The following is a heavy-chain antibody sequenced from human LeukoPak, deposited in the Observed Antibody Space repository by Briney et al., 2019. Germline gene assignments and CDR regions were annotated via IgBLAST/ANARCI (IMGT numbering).Heavy chain of an antibody. CDR3: ASATGDYGDYFDY. V-gene: IGHV1-69*05. D-gene: IGHD4-17*01. CDR1: AGTFSIYA. CDR2: ISPICGTA. Sequence: GSAGKVSFKSSAGTFSIYAIRLVRQAPGQGLGWMGVISPICGTANYAQKFQGRVTITTDESTSAAYMELSILRSEDTAADYCASATGDYGDYFDYWGQGTLVTVPS. J-gene: IGHJ4*02.